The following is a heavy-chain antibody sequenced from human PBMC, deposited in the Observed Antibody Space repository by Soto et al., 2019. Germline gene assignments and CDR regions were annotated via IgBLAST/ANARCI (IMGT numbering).Heavy chain of an antibody. D-gene: IGHD3-16*01. CDR1: EFNFRGYA. J-gene: IGHJ4*02. CDR3: AKDLGYGTFGFDY. CDR2: ISYDGSDT. Sequence: GGSLRLSCAASEFNFRGYAMHWVRQAPGKGLDWVALISYDGSDTYYIDSVKGRFTISRDNSNSTLYLQMNDLRVEDTAVYYCAKDLGYGTFGFDYWGQGTLVTVSS. V-gene: IGHV3-30*18.